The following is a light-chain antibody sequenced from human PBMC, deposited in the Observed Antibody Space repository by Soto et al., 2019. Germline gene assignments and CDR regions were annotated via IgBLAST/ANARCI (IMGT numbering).Light chain of an antibody. CDR1: QSVTDNY. CDR2: GAS. Sequence: DILLTQSPATLSVSPGERATLSCRASQSVTDNYLAWYQQKTGQAPRLVISGASSRTSGIPARLSASGSGTDLNLTISRLEPEDFAVYYCQKYSRAPLTCGQGTKVDIK. J-gene: IGKJ1*01. V-gene: IGKV3-20*01. CDR3: QKYSRAPLT.